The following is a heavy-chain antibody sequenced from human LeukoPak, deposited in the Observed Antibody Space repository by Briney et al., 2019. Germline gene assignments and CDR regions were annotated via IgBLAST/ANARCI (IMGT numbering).Heavy chain of an antibody. V-gene: IGHV3-74*01. J-gene: IGHJ4*02. CDR1: EFTFSSYW. CDR3: AREDHYYDYWSGYFPVFDY. CDR2: ISNDGSST. D-gene: IGHD3-3*01. Sequence: GGSLRLSCVASEFTFSSYWMHWVRQAPGKGLVWVSRISNDGSSTSYADSVKGRFTISRDNAKNTLYLQMNSLRAEDTAVYYCAREDHYYDYWSGYFPVFDYWGQGTLVTVSS.